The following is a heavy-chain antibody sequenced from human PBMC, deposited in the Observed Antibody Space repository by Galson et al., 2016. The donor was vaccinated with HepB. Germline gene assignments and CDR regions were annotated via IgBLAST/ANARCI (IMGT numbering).Heavy chain of an antibody. CDR2: INWSGVST. CDR3: ARANSPTTCFLL. J-gene: IGHJ4*02. CDR1: GFNFDEYG. V-gene: IGHV3-20*04. Sequence: SLRLSCAASGFNFDEYGMSWVRQAPGKGLEWVSGINWSGVSTGYADSVKGRFTISRDNAKNSLYLQMNSLRAEDTALYYCARANSPTTCFLLWGQGTLVTVSS. D-gene: IGHD2-2*01.